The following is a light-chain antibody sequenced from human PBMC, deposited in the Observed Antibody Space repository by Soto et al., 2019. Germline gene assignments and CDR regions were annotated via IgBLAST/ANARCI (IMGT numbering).Light chain of an antibody. V-gene: IGKV1-39*01. CDR1: HSVSKY. J-gene: IGKJ4*01. CDR3: QQTYSAPLT. CDR2: TAS. Sequence: DVQMTQSPSSLSASVGDRVAITCRADHSVSKYLNWYQQKPGKAPKLLIYTASTLQTGVPSRFSGSGSGTHVTLTISILQPEDFATYYCQQTYSAPLTFGGGTKVEL.